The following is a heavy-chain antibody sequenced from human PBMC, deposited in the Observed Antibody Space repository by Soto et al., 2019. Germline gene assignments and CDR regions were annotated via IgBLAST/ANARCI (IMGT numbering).Heavy chain of an antibody. V-gene: IGHV4-30-4*01. Sequence: SETLSLTCTVSGGSISSGDYYWSWIRQPPGKGLEWIGYIYYSGSTYYNPSLKSRVTISVDTSKNQFSLKLSSVTAADTAVYYCARGNALLPFDYWGQGTLVTVSS. CDR2: IYYSGST. CDR1: GGSISSGDYY. CDR3: ARGNALLPFDY. J-gene: IGHJ4*02.